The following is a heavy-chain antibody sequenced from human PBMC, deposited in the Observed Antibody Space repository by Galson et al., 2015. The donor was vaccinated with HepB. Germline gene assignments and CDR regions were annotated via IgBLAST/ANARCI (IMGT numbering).Heavy chain of an antibody. CDR3: ARVRDFWSGSAQARPYYYYGMDV. J-gene: IGHJ6*02. D-gene: IGHD3-3*01. CDR1: GYTFTSYA. V-gene: IGHV1-3*01. CDR2: INAGNGNT. Sequence: SVKVSCKASGYTFTSYAMHWVRQAPGQRLEWMGWINAGNGNTKYSQKFQGRVTITRDTSASTAYMELSSLRSEDTAVYYCARVRDFWSGSAQARPYYYYGMDVWGQGTTVTVSS.